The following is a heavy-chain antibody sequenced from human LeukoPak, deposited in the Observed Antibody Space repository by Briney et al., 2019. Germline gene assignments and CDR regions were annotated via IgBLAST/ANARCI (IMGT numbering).Heavy chain of an antibody. CDR1: GGTFSSYA. D-gene: IGHD6-19*01. CDR3: ATSVLAISSVAGGLFDY. J-gene: IGHJ4*02. Sequence: SVKVSCKASGGTFSSYAISWVRQAPGQGLEWMGGIIPIFGTANYAQKFQGRVTITADESTSTAYMELSSLRSEDTAVYYCATSVLAISSVAGGLFDYWGQGTLVTVSS. V-gene: IGHV1-69*13. CDR2: IIPIFGTA.